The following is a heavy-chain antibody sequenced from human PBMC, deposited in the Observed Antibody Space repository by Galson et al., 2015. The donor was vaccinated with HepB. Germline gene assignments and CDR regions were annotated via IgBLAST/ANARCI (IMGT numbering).Heavy chain of an antibody. D-gene: IGHD2-2*02. Sequence: SLRLSCAASGFTFSSYSMNWVRQAPGKGLEWVSSISSSSSYIYYADSVKGRFTISRDNAKNSLYLQMNSLRAEDTAVYYCARDGQGGAVVVPAAIKGGDFDYWGQGTLVTVSS. CDR2: ISSSSSYI. J-gene: IGHJ4*02. CDR3: ARDGQGGAVVVPAAIKGGDFDY. CDR1: GFTFSSYS. V-gene: IGHV3-21*01.